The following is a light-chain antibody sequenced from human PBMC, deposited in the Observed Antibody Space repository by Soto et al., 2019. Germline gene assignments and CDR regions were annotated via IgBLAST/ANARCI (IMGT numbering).Light chain of an antibody. V-gene: IGKV3-11*01. J-gene: IGKJ4*01. CDR3: QQRSSWPLT. Sequence: VLKKSPATLSLSPGGRAALSCRASQSVSSYLAWYQQKPGQAPRLLIYDASNRATGIPARFSGSGSGTDFTLTISSLQSEDFAVYYCQQRSSWPLTFGGRTKV. CDR2: DAS. CDR1: QSVSSY.